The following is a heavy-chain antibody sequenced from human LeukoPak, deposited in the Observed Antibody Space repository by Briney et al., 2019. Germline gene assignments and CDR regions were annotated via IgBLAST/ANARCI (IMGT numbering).Heavy chain of an antibody. D-gene: IGHD2-2*01. CDR1: GFTFSTYT. Sequence: GGSLRLSCTASGFTFSTYTINWVRQAPGKGLAWVSGINNSGGSTYYADSVKGRFTISRDNAKNSLYLQMNSLRAEDTAVYYCAREKEGYCSRTSCYLDYYYYYMDVWGKGTTVTISS. CDR3: AREKEGYCSRTSCYLDYYYYYMDV. V-gene: IGHV3-21*01. CDR2: INNSGGST. J-gene: IGHJ6*03.